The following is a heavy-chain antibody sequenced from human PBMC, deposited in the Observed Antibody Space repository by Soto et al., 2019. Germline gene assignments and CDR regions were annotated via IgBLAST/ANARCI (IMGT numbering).Heavy chain of an antibody. V-gene: IGHV3-30*18. CDR3: ANWGTSDVDTAMVTDY. D-gene: IGHD5-18*01. CDR1: GFTFSSYG. CDR2: ISYDGSNK. J-gene: IGHJ4*02. Sequence: GGSLRLSCAASGFTFSSYGMHWVRQAPGKGLEWVAVISYDGSNKYYADSVKGRFTISRDNSKNTLYLQMNSLRAEDTAVYYCANWGTSDVDTAMVTDYWGQGTLVTVSS.